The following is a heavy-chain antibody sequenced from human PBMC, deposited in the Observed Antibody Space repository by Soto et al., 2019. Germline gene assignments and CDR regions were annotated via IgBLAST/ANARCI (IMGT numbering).Heavy chain of an antibody. V-gene: IGHV1-69*13. D-gene: IGHD2-15*01. J-gene: IGHJ6*02. Sequence: SVKVSCKASGGTFSSYAISWVRQAPGQGLEWMGGIIPIFDTANYAQKFQGRVTITADESTSTAYMELSSLRSEDAAVYYCASGYCSGGSWYSFVLHYYYGMEVWGQGTPVTVSS. CDR3: ASGYCSGGSWYSFVLHYYYGMEV. CDR1: GGTFSSYA. CDR2: IIPIFDTA.